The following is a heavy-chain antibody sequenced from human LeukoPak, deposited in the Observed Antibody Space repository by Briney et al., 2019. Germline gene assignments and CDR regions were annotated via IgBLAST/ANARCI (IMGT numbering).Heavy chain of an antibody. V-gene: IGHV3-30*18. CDR2: ISYDGNSE. Sequence: GGSLRLSCAASGFTFSSHGIHWGRQAPGKGLEWVAVISYDGNSEYYADSVKGRFTISRDNSKNTLYLQMNSLRPEDTAVYYCAKDGRDGYNHPSYYFDSWGQGTLVTVSS. CDR1: GFTFSSHG. D-gene: IGHD5-24*01. CDR3: AKDGRDGYNHPSYYFDS. J-gene: IGHJ4*02.